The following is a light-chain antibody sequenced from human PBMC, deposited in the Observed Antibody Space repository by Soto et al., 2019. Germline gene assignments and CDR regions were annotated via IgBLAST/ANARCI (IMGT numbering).Light chain of an antibody. CDR1: RSDVGAYNY. Sequence: QSVLTQPASVSGSPGQSITICCTGTRSDVGAYNYVSWYQHHPGKAPKLLIYDVSDRPSGVSNRFSGSKSGNTASLTISGLQAEDVADYYCISYSSSDTLDVFGSGTKVTVL. CDR2: DVS. CDR3: ISYSSSDTLDV. V-gene: IGLV2-14*01. J-gene: IGLJ6*01.